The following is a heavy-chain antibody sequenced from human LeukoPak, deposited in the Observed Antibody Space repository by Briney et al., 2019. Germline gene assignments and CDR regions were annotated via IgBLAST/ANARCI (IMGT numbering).Heavy chain of an antibody. D-gene: IGHD5-12*01. V-gene: IGHV4-4*02. Sequence: PSETLSLTCAVSGGSISKSNWWSWVRQPPGKGLEWIGQIYHSGSTNYNPSLQSRVTISVDKSKNQFSLKLSSVTAADTAVYYCARDVGGSELFDHWGQGTLVTVSS. CDR1: GGSISKSNW. J-gene: IGHJ4*02. CDR2: IYHSGST. CDR3: ARDVGGSELFDH.